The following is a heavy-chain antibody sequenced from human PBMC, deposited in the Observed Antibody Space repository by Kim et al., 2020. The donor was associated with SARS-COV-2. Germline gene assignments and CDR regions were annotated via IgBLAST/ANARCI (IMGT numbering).Heavy chain of an antibody. J-gene: IGHJ6*02. CDR1: RMYVSPYA. CDR3: SRDLNSLMSMDF. D-gene: IGHD1-26*01. CDR2: LAFAATTK. Sequence: GGSLRLSCRDSRMYVSPYASHWVRQAPGKGLEWVASLAFAATTKYYADSVKGRFTVSRDASRTTMFLEMNGLTTEDTAIYYCSRDLNSLMSMDFWGRGTTVTVSS. V-gene: IGHV3-30*03.